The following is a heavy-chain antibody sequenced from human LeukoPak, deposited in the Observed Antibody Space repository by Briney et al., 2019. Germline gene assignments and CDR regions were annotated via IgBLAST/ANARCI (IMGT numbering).Heavy chain of an antibody. Sequence: GGSLRLSCTVSGITLTDHYMSWFRQSPGRGLEWISWITSTGTTRDYADSVKGRFTISRDNTKNSVYLQMTSLRADDTAVYYCARDPDYGDPYWGQGTLVTVSS. CDR2: ITSTGTTR. V-gene: IGHV3-11*01. D-gene: IGHD4-17*01. J-gene: IGHJ4*02. CDR1: GITLTDHY. CDR3: ARDPDYGDPY.